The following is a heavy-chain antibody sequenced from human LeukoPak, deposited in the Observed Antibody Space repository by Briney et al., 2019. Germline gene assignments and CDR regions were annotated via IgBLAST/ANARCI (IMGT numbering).Heavy chain of an antibody. Sequence: PGRSLRLSCAASGFTFDDYAMHWVRQAPGKGLEWVSGISWNSGSIGYADSVKGRFTISRDNAKNPLYLQMNSLRAEDTALYYCAKGFTSSTRGDAFDIWGQGTMVTVSS. CDR3: AKGFTSSTRGDAFDI. J-gene: IGHJ3*02. V-gene: IGHV3-9*01. CDR1: GFTFDDYA. CDR2: ISWNSGSI. D-gene: IGHD3-10*01.